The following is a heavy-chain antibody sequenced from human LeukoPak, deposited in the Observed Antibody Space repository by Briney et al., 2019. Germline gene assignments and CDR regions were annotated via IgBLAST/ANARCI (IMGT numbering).Heavy chain of an antibody. V-gene: IGHV4-30-2*01. J-gene: IGHJ4*02. CDR1: GGSISSGGYS. CDR2: IYHSGST. D-gene: IGHD3-10*01. Sequence: SQTLSLTCAVSGGSISSGGYSWSWIRQPPGKGLEWIGYIYHSGSTYYNPSLKSRVTISVDRSKNQFSLKLSSVTAADTAVCYCARTGFGELSYFDYWGQGTLVTVSS. CDR3: ARTGFGELSYFDY.